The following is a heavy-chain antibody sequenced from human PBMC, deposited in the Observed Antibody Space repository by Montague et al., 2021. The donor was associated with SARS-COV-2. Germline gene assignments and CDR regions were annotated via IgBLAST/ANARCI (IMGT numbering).Heavy chain of an antibody. V-gene: IGHV3-21*01. D-gene: IGHD7-27*01. J-gene: IGHJ4*02. CDR3: VRVGETGELDS. CDR1: GFRFSDYT. CDR2: ISSGKSYI. Sequence: SLRLSCAASGFRFSDYTMNWVRQPPGKGLDWVSSISSGKSYIYYADSVKGRFTISRDNAENSLFLQMNSLRADDTGVYYCVRVGETGELDSWGQGALVAVSS.